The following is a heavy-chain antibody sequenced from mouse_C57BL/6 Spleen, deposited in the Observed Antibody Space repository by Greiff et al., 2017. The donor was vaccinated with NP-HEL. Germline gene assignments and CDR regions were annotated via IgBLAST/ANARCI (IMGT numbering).Heavy chain of an antibody. D-gene: IGHD2-10*01. J-gene: IGHJ4*01. CDR1: GYTFTSYW. Sequence: QFQLQQPGAELVMPGASVKLSCKASGYTFTSYWMHWVKQRPGQGLEWIGEIDPSDSYTNYNQKFKGKSTLTVDKSSSTAYMQLSSLTSEDSAVYYCASRLLYAMDYWGQGTSVTVSS. CDR3: ASRLLYAMDY. V-gene: IGHV1-69*01. CDR2: IDPSDSYT.